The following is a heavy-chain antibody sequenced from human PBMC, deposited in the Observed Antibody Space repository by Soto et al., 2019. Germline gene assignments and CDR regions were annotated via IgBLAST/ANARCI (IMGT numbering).Heavy chain of an antibody. CDR1: GFTFSSYS. D-gene: IGHD3-22*01. CDR3: ARGADRYYYDSSGYYNGDWFDP. V-gene: IGHV3-21*01. Sequence: GGSLRLSCAASGFTFSSYSMNWVRQAPGMGLEWVSSISSSSSYIYYADSVKGRFTISRDNAKNSLYLQMNSLRAEDTAVYYCARGADRYYYDSSGYYNGDWFDPWGQGTLVTVSS. J-gene: IGHJ5*02. CDR2: ISSSSSYI.